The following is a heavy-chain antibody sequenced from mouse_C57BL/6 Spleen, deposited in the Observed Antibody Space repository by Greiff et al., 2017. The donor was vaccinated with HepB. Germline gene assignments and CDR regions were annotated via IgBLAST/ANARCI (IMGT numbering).Heavy chain of an antibody. CDR1: GYTFTSYW. J-gene: IGHJ1*03. CDR2: IDPSDSYT. V-gene: IGHV1-59*01. CDR3: AEIYYYGSEYFDD. Sequence: QVQLQQSGAELVRPGTSVKLSCKASGYTFTSYWMHWVKQRPGQGLEWIGVIDPSDSYTNYNQKFKGKSTLTVDTSSSTAYMQLSSLTSADSAVYYWAEIYYYGSEYFDDWGTGTTVTVSS. D-gene: IGHD1-1*01.